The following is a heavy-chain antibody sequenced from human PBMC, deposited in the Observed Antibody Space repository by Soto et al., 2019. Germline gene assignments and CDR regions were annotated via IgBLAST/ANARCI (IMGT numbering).Heavy chain of an antibody. CDR3: ARSVFP. J-gene: IGHJ5*02. CDR2: IYHSGST. CDR1: GGPLRSGGYS. Sequence: TLSPPCAFSGGPLRSGGYSWSWIRQPPGKGLEWIGYIYHSGSTYYNPSLKSRVTISVDTSKNQFSLKLSSVTAADTAVYYCARSVFPWGQGTLVTVS. V-gene: IGHV4-30-2*01.